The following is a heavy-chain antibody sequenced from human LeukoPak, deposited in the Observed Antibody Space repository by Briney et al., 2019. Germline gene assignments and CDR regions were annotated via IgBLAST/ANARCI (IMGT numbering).Heavy chain of an antibody. CDR3: APLENWFDP. V-gene: IGHV3-23*01. CDR1: GFIFSSYA. Sequence: GGSLRLSCAASGFIFSSYAMSWVRQAPGKGLEWASGISGSGGSTDYADSVKGRFTISRDNSKNTLYLQMNSLSAEDTAVYYCAPLENWFDPWGQGTLVTVSS. J-gene: IGHJ5*02. CDR2: ISGSGGST.